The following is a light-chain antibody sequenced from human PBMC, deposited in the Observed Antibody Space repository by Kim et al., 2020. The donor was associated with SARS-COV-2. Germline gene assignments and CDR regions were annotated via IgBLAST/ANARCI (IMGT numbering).Light chain of an antibody. V-gene: IGKV3-11*01. J-gene: IGKJ4*01. CDR2: DAS. CDR3: QQRSNWLT. Sequence: EIVLTQSPATLSLSPGERATLSYRASQSVSSHLAWYQQKPGQAPRLLIYDASNRATGIPARFSGNGSGTDFTLTISSLEPEDFAVYYCQQRSNWLTFGGGTKVDIK. CDR1: QSVSSH.